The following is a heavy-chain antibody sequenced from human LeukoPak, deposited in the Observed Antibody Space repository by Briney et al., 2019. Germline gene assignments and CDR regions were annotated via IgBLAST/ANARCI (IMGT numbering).Heavy chain of an antibody. CDR1: GGSISSHY. Sequence: PSETLFLTCTVSGGSISSHYWSWIRQPAGKGLEWIGRIYSSGDTYYSPSLKSRVTMSVDSSKNQFSLKLSSVTAADTAVYYCAREVYYSDTSGYYDYWGQGTLVTVSS. CDR2: IYSSGDT. CDR3: AREVYYSDTSGYYDY. V-gene: IGHV4-4*07. D-gene: IGHD3-22*01. J-gene: IGHJ4*02.